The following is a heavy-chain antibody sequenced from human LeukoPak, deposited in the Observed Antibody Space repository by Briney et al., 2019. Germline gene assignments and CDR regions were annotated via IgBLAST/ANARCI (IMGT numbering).Heavy chain of an antibody. J-gene: IGHJ3*02. CDR3: ASLVSLDTMIVVPPPGAFDI. Sequence: ASVKVSCKASGYTFTAYYMHWVRQAPGQGIEWMGRINPDSGGTNYAQEFQGKGTMTMDTSITTAYMELSRLRSDDTAVYYCASLVSLDTMIVVPPPGAFDIWGQGTMVTVSS. CDR1: GYTFTAYY. V-gene: IGHV1-2*06. CDR2: INPDSGGT. D-gene: IGHD3-22*01.